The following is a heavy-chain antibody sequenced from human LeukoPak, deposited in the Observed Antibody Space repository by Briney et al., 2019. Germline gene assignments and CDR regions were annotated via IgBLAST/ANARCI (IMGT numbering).Heavy chain of an antibody. CDR3: ARTSRHFYGSGTNLTPWPAGMDV. V-gene: IGHV4-59*01. Sequence: PSETLSLTCTVSGGSMSGFFWTWIRQPPARALEWIGSIYYSGSSTKYNPSLKSRVTISVDTSKSQLSLTLNSATAADTAVYYCARTSRHFYGSGTNLTPWPAGMDVWGQGTTVTVSS. CDR2: IYYSGSST. D-gene: IGHD3-10*01. J-gene: IGHJ6*02. CDR1: GGSMSGFF.